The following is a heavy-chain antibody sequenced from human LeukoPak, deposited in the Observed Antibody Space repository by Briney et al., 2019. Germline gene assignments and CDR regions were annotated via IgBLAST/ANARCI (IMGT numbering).Heavy chain of an antibody. D-gene: IGHD2-2*01. J-gene: IGHJ6*02. CDR1: GGTFSSYA. V-gene: IGHV1-69*13. CDR3: ARGYCSSTSCPTQDYGMDV. Sequence: ASVKVSCKASGGTFSSYAISWVRQAPGQGLEWMGGIIPIFGTANYAQKFQGRVTITADESTSTAYMELSSLRSEDTAVYYCARGYCSSTSCPTQDYGMDVWGQGTTVTVSS. CDR2: IIPIFGTA.